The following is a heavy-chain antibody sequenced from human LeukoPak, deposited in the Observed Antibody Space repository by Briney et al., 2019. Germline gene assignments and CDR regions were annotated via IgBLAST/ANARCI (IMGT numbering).Heavy chain of an antibody. D-gene: IGHD2-15*01. J-gene: IGHJ4*02. CDR1: GGSFSGYY. CDR2: INHSGNT. V-gene: IGHV4-34*01. Sequence: SETLSLTCAVYGGSFSGYYWSWIRQPPGKGLEWIAEINHSGNTNYNPSLKSRVTISVDTSKNQFSLNLISLTAAVTAVYYCARVGCSGGTCYSRDFDFWGQGNLVTVSS. CDR3: ARVGCSGGTCYSRDFDF.